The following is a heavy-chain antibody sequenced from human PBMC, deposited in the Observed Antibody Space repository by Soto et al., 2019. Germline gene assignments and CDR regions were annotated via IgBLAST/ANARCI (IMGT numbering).Heavy chain of an antibody. CDR2: IHSSGSI. Sequence: SETLSLTCTVSGGSISSDDYYWSWIRQAPGRGLEWIGYIHSSGSIYYNPSLKSRATLSIDTAGNQFSLKVSSVTVADTAVYYCARDLDGLHDDTSGPFPRPGWGQGTLVTVPQ. J-gene: IGHJ1*01. V-gene: IGHV4-30-4*01. CDR3: ARDLDGLHDDTSGPFPRPG. D-gene: IGHD3-22*01. CDR1: GGSISSDDYY.